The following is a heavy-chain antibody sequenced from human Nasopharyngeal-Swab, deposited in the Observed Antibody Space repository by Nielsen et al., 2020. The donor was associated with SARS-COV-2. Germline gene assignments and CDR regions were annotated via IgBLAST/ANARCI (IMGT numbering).Heavy chain of an antibody. CDR2: ISSNGGST. CDR1: GFTFSSYA. Sequence: GGSLRLSCSASGFTFSSYAMHWVRQAPGKGLEYVSAISSNGGSTYYADSVKGRFTISRDNSKNTLYLQMSSLRAEDTAVYYCAREDKGQWLVPGSFDYWGQGTLVTVSS. CDR3: AREDKGQWLVPGSFDY. J-gene: IGHJ4*02. V-gene: IGHV3-64D*06. D-gene: IGHD6-19*01.